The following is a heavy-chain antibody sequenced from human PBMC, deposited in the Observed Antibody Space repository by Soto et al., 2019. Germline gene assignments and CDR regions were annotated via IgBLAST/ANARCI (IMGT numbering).Heavy chain of an antibody. CDR3: VRSPDDIRYGFDV. V-gene: IGHV1-2*04. Sequence: ASVKVSCKASGYSFTDHYMHWVRQAPGQGLEWLGWINPNTGVTHFAQKFQGWVTMTRDTSINTAYMELTRLKSDDPAFYYCVRSPDDIRYGFDVWGQGTTVTVSS. CDR2: INPNTGVT. CDR1: GYSFTDHY. J-gene: IGHJ6*02.